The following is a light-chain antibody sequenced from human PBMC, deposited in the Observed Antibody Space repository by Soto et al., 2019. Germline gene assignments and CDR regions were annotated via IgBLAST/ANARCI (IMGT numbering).Light chain of an antibody. J-gene: IGKJ5*01. CDR2: GAS. CDR3: QQYNHWTSIT. Sequence: EIVMTQSPATLSVSPGGRAILSCSASQSIRTNVAWYQQRPGQPPRLLIYGASTRATDIPARFSGSGSGTEFTLTISSLQSEDFEIYYCQQYNHWTSITFGQGTRLEF. CDR1: QSIRTN. V-gene: IGKV3-15*01.